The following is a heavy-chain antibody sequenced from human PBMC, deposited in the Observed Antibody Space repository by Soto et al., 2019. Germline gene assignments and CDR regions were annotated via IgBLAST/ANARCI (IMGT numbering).Heavy chain of an antibody. D-gene: IGHD3-22*01. CDR2: IYYSGST. CDR1: GGSVSSGSYY. Sequence: QVQLQESGPGLVKPSETLSLTCTVSGGSVSSGSYYWSWIRQPPGKGLEWIGYIYYSGSTNYNPSLKSRVTISVDTSKNQFSLKLSSVTAADTAVYYCARVTGYDSSGYCGPWGQGTLVTVSS. CDR3: ARVTGYDSSGYCGP. V-gene: IGHV4-61*01. J-gene: IGHJ1*01.